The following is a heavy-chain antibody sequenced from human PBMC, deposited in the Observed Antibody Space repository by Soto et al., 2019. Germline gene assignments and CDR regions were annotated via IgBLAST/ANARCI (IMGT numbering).Heavy chain of an antibody. J-gene: IGHJ6*02. D-gene: IGHD5-18*01. V-gene: IGHV4-34*01. Sequence: SETLSLTCAVYGGSFSCYYWSWIRQPPGKGLEWIGEINHSGSTNYNPSLKSRVTISVDTSKNQFSLKLSSVTAADTAVYYCARRRGYRYSYGPYYYYYGMDVWGQGTTVTVSS. CDR3: ARRRGYRYSYGPYYYYYGMDV. CDR2: INHSGST. CDR1: GGSFSCYY.